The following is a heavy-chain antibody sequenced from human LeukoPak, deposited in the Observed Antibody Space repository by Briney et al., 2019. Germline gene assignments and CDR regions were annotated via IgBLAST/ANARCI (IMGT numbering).Heavy chain of an antibody. Sequence: SETLSLTCTVSGGSISSYYWSWIRQPPGKGLEWIGYIYYSGSTNYNPSLKSRVTISVDTSKNQFSLKLSSVTAADTAVYYCARADYYDSSAYYADYWGQGTLVTVSS. CDR3: ARADYYDSSAYYADY. V-gene: IGHV4-59*12. D-gene: IGHD3-22*01. CDR2: IYYSGST. CDR1: GGSISSYY. J-gene: IGHJ4*02.